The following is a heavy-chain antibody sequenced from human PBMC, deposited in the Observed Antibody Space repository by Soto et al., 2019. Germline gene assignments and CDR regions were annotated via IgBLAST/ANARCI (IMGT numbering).Heavy chain of an antibody. CDR2: ISRSGTYT. D-gene: IGHD5-18*01. CDR3: ARGDTAFEY. CDR1: GFTFSDFY. Sequence: GGSLRLSCAASGFTFSDFYMSWVRQAPGKGLEWVSFISRSGTYTNYADSVKGRFTISRDHAKNSLYLQMNSLRAEDTAVYICARGDTAFEYWGQGALVTVSS. V-gene: IGHV3-11*05. J-gene: IGHJ4*02.